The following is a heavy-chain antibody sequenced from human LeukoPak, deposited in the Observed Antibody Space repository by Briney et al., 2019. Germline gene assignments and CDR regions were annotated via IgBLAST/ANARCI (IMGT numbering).Heavy chain of an antibody. J-gene: IGHJ4*02. V-gene: IGHV1-18*03. CDR2: ISAYNGNT. D-gene: IGHD6-13*01. CDR1: GYTFTSYG. Sequence: ASVKVSCKASGYTFTSYGISWVRQAPGQGLEWTGWISAYNGNTNYAQKLQGRVTMTTDTSTSTAYMELSSLRSEDMAVYYCARVPTDSSSWYPVDYWGQGTLVTVSS. CDR3: ARVPTDSSSWYPVDY.